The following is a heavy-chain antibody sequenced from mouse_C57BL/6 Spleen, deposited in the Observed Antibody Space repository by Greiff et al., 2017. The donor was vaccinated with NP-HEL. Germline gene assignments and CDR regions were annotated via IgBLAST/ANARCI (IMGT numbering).Heavy chain of an antibody. J-gene: IGHJ4*01. CDR1: GYTFTSYW. Sequence: VQLQQPGAELVKPGASVKLSCKASGYTFTSYWMHWVKQRPGQGLEWIGMIHPISGSTNYNEKFKSKATLTVDKSSSTAYMQLSSLTSEDSAVCYCAREDDYDGYYAMDYWGQGTSVTVSS. V-gene: IGHV1-64*01. D-gene: IGHD2-4*01. CDR2: IHPISGST. CDR3: AREDDYDGYYAMDY.